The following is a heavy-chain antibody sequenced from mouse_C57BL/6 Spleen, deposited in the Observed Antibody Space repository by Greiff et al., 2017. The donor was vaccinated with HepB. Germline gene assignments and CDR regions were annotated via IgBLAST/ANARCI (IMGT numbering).Heavy chain of an antibody. J-gene: IGHJ2*01. Sequence: EVQLVESGPELVKPGDSVKISCKASGYSFTGYFMNWVMQSHGKSLEWIGRINPYNGDTFYNQKFKGKATLTVDKSSSTAHMELRSLTSEDSAVYYCARDGSSYLDYWGQGTTLTVAS. CDR1: GYSFTGYF. V-gene: IGHV1-20*01. CDR2: INPYNGDT. D-gene: IGHD1-1*01. CDR3: ARDGSSYLDY.